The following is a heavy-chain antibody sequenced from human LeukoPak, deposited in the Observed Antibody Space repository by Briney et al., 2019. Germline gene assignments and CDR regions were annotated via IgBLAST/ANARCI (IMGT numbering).Heavy chain of an antibody. CDR3: TTYKPFYDYYDSSGYEK. J-gene: IGHJ4*02. CDR1: GFTFSSYE. V-gene: IGHV3-15*01. D-gene: IGHD3-22*01. CDR2: IKSKTDGGTT. Sequence: GGSLRLSCAASGFTFSSYEMNWVRQAPGKGLEWVGRIKSKTDGGTTDYAAPVKGRFTISRDDSKNTLYLQMNSLKTEDTAVYYCTTYKPFYDYYDSSGYEKWGQGTLVTVSS.